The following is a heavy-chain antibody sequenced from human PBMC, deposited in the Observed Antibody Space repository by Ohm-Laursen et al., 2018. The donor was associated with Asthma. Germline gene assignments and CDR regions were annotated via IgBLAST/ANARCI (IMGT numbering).Heavy chain of an antibody. CDR2: ISINNGKT. J-gene: IGHJ4*02. Sequence: ASVKVSCKASGYTFTNYGMNWVRQAPGQGLEWLGWISINNGKTKYAQMVQGRVTMTRDTSTNTASMELTSLRSDDTAVYYCTRDIGYGDDTFDYWGQGTLVTVSS. CDR3: TRDIGYGDDTFDY. CDR1: GYTFTNYG. D-gene: IGHD4-17*01. V-gene: IGHV1-18*04.